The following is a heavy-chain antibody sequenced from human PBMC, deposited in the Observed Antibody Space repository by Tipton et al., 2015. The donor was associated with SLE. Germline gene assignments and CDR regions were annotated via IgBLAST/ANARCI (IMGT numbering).Heavy chain of an antibody. CDR1: GFTFSSYA. Sequence: RSLRLSCAASGFTFSSYAMHWVRQAPGKGLEWVAVISYDGSNKYYADSVKGRFTISRDNSKNTLYLQMNSLRAEDTAVYYCARDLGEWPGKRAGDYWGQGTLVTVSS. D-gene: IGHD3-16*01. V-gene: IGHV3-30*04. J-gene: IGHJ4*02. CDR3: ARDLGEWPGKRAGDY. CDR2: ISYDGSNK.